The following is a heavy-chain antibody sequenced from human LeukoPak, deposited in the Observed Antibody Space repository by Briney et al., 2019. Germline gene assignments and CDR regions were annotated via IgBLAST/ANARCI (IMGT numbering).Heavy chain of an antibody. CDR1: GFTFSSYA. J-gene: IGHJ4*02. CDR3: AKDIAGGERGYSYGSIDY. V-gene: IGHV3-23*01. Sequence: GGSLRLSCAASGFTFSSYAMSWVRQAPGKGLEWVSAISGSGGSTYYADPVKGRFTISRDNSKNTLYLQMNSLRAEDTAVYYCAKDIAGGERGYSYGSIDYWGQGTLVTVSS. D-gene: IGHD5-18*01. CDR2: ISGSGGST.